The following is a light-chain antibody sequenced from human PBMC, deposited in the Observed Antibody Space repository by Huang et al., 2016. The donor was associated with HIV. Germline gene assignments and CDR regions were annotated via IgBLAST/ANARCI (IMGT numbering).Light chain of an antibody. V-gene: IGKV3-11*01. CDR1: QSVSSY. J-gene: IGKJ4*01. Sequence: EIVLTQSPATLSLSPGERATLSCRASQSVSSYLAWYQQKPGQAPRLLIYDASNRATGIPARFSGSGSGTDCTLTISCLEPEDFAVYYCQQRSNWAPITFGGGTKVEIK. CDR2: DAS. CDR3: QQRSNWAPIT.